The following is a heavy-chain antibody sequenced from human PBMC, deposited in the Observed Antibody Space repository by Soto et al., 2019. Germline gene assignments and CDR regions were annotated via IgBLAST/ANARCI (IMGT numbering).Heavy chain of an antibody. D-gene: IGHD3-10*01. CDR1: GYTFTSYE. CDR3: ARGDYFGSGVNYYGLDV. V-gene: IGHV1-3*01. Sequence: QVHLVQSGAEVKKPGASVKLSCKAFGYTFTSYEIHWVRQAPGQRLEWMGCTNFGDGNTKSSQKFQGRVTFTRDTSASTAYMELSSLRSEDTSVFYCARGDYFGSGVNYYGLDVWGQGTTVTVSS. J-gene: IGHJ6*02. CDR2: TNFGDGNT.